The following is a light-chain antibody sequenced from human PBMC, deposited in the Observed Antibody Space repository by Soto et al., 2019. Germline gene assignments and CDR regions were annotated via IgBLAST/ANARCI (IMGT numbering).Light chain of an antibody. CDR1: SSDVGAYEH. V-gene: IGLV2-14*03. J-gene: IGLJ1*01. CDR2: DVN. CDR3: SSYSTTNILV. Sequence: QSVLSHPASVSWSPGHSVTISCTGASSDVGAYEHVSWYQQHPGRAPKLILYDVNNRPSGVSNHFSGSKSGNTASLVISGIQANDEADYYCSSYSTTNILVFGSGTQVTV.